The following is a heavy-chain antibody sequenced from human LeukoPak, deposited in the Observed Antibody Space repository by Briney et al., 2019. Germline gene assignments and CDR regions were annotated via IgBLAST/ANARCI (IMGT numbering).Heavy chain of an antibody. CDR3: AKYGGHPLPHYYLDY. Sequence: GGSLRLSCAVSGITLSNYGMSWVRQAPGKGLEWVAGISGSGGTTNYADSVKGRFTISRDNPKNTLFLHMNSLRAEDTAVYYCAKYGGHPLPHYYLDYWGQGTQVTVSS. D-gene: IGHD3-16*01. CDR1: GITLSNYG. J-gene: IGHJ4*02. V-gene: IGHV3-23*01. CDR2: ISGSGGTT.